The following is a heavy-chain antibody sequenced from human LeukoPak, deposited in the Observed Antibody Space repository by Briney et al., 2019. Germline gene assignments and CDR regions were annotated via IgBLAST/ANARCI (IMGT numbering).Heavy chain of an antibody. D-gene: IGHD3-22*01. V-gene: IGHV4-39*01. Sequence: SETLSLTCTVSGGSISTSNYYWGWTRQPPGKGLEWIVSIHYSGSTYYNPSLKSRVTISVDTSKNQFSLKLSSVTAADTAVYYCARTRQVYYYDSSNYFDAFDIWGQGTMVTVSS. J-gene: IGHJ3*02. CDR1: GGSISTSNYY. CDR3: ARTRQVYYYDSSNYFDAFDI. CDR2: IHYSGST.